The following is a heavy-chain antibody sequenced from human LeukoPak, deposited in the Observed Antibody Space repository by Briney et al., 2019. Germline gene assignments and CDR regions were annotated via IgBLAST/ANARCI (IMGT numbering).Heavy chain of an antibody. CDR2: IYYSGST. CDR3: ARHEGTPTTVVTYYFDY. V-gene: IGHV4-59*08. CDR1: GESFSGYY. D-gene: IGHD4-23*01. J-gene: IGHJ4*02. Sequence: SETLSLTCAVYGESFSGYYWSWIRQPPGKGLEWIGYIYYSGSTNYNPSLKSRVTISVDTSKNQFSLKLSSVTAADTAVYYCARHEGTPTTVVTYYFDYWGQGTLVTVSS.